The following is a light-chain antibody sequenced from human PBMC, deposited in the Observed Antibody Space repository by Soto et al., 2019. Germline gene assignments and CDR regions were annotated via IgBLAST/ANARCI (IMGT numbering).Light chain of an antibody. CDR2: DVS. CDR1: SIDVGGYNY. Sequence: QSVLTQPASVSGSPGQSITISCTGTSIDVGGYNYVSWYQQHPGKAPKLMIYDVSNRPSGVSNRFSGSKSANTAFLTISGLQAEDEADYYCSSHTSSSTSYVFGTGTKLTVL. J-gene: IGLJ1*01. CDR3: SSHTSSSTSYV. V-gene: IGLV2-14*01.